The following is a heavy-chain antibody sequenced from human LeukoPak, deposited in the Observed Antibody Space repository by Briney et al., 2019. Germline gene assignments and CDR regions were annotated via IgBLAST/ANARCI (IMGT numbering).Heavy chain of an antibody. CDR1: GYSLSSGFF. CDR3: ARAQDFTDSSGPNYLDF. CDR2: CSHRGGS. D-gene: IGHD3-22*01. V-gene: IGHV4-38-2*02. J-gene: IGHJ4*02. Sequence: SETLSLTCTVSGYSLSSGFFCDWIRQSPGKGLEWIGSCSHRGGSYHNPSLKSRVTISVDTSKNQFSLKLLSVTAADTAVYYCARAQDFTDSSGPNYLDFWGQGILVTVSS.